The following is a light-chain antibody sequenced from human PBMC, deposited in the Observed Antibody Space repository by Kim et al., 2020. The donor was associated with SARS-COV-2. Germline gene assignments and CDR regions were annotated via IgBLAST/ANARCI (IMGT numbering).Light chain of an antibody. CDR3: CAYAGLSTLV. J-gene: IGLJ1*01. Sequence: QSVTITCTGTSGDISESGFVSSYQQRPGQVPKRVIYEVTKQPSRVPDRCSGSKSGNTASLAVSGLQSEDEAKYYCCAYAGLSTLVFGTGTQVTVL. CDR1: SGDISESGF. CDR2: EVT. V-gene: IGLV2-8*01.